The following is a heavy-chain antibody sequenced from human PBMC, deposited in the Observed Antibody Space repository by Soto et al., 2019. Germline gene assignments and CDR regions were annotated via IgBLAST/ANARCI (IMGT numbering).Heavy chain of an antibody. V-gene: IGHV3-33*07. D-gene: IGHD4-17*01. CDR1: GFAFSSYG. Sequence: PGGSPRLSCEASGFAFSSYGMYCVRQAPGKGLEWVAVIWYDGSNEHYADSVKGRFTISRDNSKNTLYLQMNSLRSEDTAVYYCARFYDYGDYVVDYWGQGTLVTVSS. CDR2: IWYDGSNE. J-gene: IGHJ4*02. CDR3: ARFYDYGDYVVDY.